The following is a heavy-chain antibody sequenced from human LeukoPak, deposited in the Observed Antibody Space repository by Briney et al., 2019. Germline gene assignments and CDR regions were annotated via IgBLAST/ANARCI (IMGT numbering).Heavy chain of an antibody. CDR1: GFTFSSYS. J-gene: IGHJ6*03. D-gene: IGHD3-10*01. V-gene: IGHV3-21*04. CDR2: ISSGSSYI. Sequence: PGGSLRLSCAASGFTFSSYSMNWVRQAPGKGLEWVSSISSGSSYIYYADSVKGRFTISRDNAKNSLDLQMNSLRAADTAVYYCAREIPPPGVQLLWFGESYYYYYMDVWDKGTTVTISS. CDR3: AREIPPPGVQLLWFGESYYYYYMDV.